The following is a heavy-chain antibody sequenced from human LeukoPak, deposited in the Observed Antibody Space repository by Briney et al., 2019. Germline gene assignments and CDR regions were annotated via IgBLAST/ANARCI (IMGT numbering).Heavy chain of an antibody. D-gene: IGHD5-24*01. CDR2: ISDTGGSA. J-gene: IGHJ4*02. Sequence: PGGSLRLSCVASGFTFRSYAMSWVRQAPGKGLEWACGISDTGGSAYYADSVKGRFTMSRDNSKNTVSVQMNSLRADDTAVYLCARGRITPDYWGQGILVTASS. CDR1: GFTFRSYA. V-gene: IGHV3-23*01. CDR3: ARGRITPDY.